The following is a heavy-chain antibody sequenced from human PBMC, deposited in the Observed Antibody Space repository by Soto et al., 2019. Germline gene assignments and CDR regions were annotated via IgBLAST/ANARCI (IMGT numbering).Heavy chain of an antibody. CDR3: ARDLGGRLRLWFGELSFDY. V-gene: IGHV3-33*08. CDR1: GFTFSSYG. Sequence: GGSLRLSCAASGFTFSSYGMHWVRQAPGKGLEWVAVIWYDGSNKYYADSVKGRFTISRDNSKNTLYLQMNSLRAEDTAVYYCARDLGGRLRLWFGELSFDYWGQGTLVTVSS. J-gene: IGHJ4*02. CDR2: IWYDGSNK. D-gene: IGHD3-10*01.